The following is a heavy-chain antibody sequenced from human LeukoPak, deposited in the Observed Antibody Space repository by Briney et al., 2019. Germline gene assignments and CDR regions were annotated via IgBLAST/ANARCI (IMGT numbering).Heavy chain of an antibody. CDR3: AKDDWTTVTTYFDY. CDR2: IGGSADSA. D-gene: IGHD4-17*01. CDR1: GFTFSIYA. J-gene: IGHJ4*02. V-gene: IGHV3-23*01. Sequence: GGSLRLSCAASGFTFSIYAMNWVRQAPGKGLEWVSVIGGSADSADYADSVKGRFTISRDNSKNTLYLQMNSLRAEDTAVYYCAKDDWTTVTTYFDYWGQGTLVTVSS.